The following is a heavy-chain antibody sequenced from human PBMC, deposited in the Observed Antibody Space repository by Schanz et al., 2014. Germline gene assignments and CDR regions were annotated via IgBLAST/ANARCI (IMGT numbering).Heavy chain of an antibody. CDR2: VNPGGGST. J-gene: IGHJ4*02. Sequence: QVHLEQSGPEVKKPGASVKLSCRASGYPFTNYYIHWVRQAPGQGLEWMGIVNPGGGSTSVAQRFQTRVTLTRDTSTGTAYLGLTRLRFEDTAVYYCARGSLAGYVALLMAANDYWGQGTLLTVS. CDR3: ARGSLAGYVALLMAANDY. V-gene: IGHV1-46*01. D-gene: IGHD2-15*01. CDR1: GYPFTNYY.